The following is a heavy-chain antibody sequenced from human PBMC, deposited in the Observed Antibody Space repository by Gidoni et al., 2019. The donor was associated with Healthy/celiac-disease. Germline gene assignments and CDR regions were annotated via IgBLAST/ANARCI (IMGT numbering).Heavy chain of an antibody. Sequence: QVQLVQSGAEVKKPGASVKVSCKASGYTFTSYYMHWVRQAPGQGLEWMGIITPIGGSTSYAQKFQGRVTMTRDTSTSTVYMELSSLRSEDTAVYYCARPYGDYGTNDAFDIWGQGTMVTVSS. CDR3: ARPYGDYGTNDAFDI. CDR1: GYTFTSYY. J-gene: IGHJ3*02. V-gene: IGHV1-46*03. CDR2: ITPIGGST. D-gene: IGHD4-17*01.